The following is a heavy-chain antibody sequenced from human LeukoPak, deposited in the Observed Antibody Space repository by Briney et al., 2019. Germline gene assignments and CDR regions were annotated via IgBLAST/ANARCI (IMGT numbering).Heavy chain of an antibody. J-gene: IGHJ6*03. D-gene: IGHD6-19*01. V-gene: IGHV4-4*07. CDR2: IYTSGST. CDR1: GGSISSYY. Sequence: SETLFLTCTVSGGSISSYYWSWIRQPAGKGLEWIGRIYTSGSTNYNPSLKSRVTMSVDTSKNQFSLKLSSVTAADTAVYYCARELEQWLAPPLYYYYYYMDVWGKGTTVTVSS. CDR3: ARELEQWLAPPLYYYYYYMDV.